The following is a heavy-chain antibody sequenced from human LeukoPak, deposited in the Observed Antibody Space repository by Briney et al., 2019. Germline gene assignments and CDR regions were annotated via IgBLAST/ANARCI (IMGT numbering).Heavy chain of an antibody. D-gene: IGHD6-13*01. CDR2: ISYDGSNK. Sequence: PGGSLRLSCAASGFTFSSYGMHWVRQAPGKGLEWVAVISYDGSNKYYADSVKGRFTISRDSSKNTLYLQMNSLRAEDTAVYYCAKDRAAGPPIDYWGQGTLVTVSS. CDR1: GFTFSSYG. CDR3: AKDRAAGPPIDY. V-gene: IGHV3-30*18. J-gene: IGHJ4*02.